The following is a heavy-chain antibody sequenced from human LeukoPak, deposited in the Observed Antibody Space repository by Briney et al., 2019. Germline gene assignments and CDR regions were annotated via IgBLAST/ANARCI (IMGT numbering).Heavy chain of an antibody. CDR3: ARVLAYGMDV. J-gene: IGHJ6*02. CDR1: GFTFTDHY. CDR2: ITSSSSYT. V-gene: IGHV3-11*05. Sequence: GGSLRLSCAASGFTFTDHYMTWLRQAPGKGLEWVSYITSSSSYTNYAESVKGRFTISRDDAKKSLYLQMNSLRAEDTAVYHGARVLAYGMDVWGQGTTVTVSS.